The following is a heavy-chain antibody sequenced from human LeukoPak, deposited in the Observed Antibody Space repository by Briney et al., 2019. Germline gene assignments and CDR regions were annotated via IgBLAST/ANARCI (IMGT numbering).Heavy chain of an antibody. Sequence: GGSLRLSCTASGFTVSSDYMSWVRQAPGKGLELVSVIYSSGHTFYADSVKGRFTISRDNSKNTLYLQMSSLRAEDTAVYYCARIVYSYFDYWGQGALVTVSS. CDR3: ARIVYSYFDY. CDR2: IYSSGHT. D-gene: IGHD2-15*01. V-gene: IGHV3-53*01. J-gene: IGHJ4*02. CDR1: GFTVSSDY.